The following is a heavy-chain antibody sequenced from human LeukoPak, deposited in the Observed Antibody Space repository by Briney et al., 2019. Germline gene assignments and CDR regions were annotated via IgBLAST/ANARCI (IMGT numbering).Heavy chain of an antibody. CDR1: GFTVSSNY. J-gene: IGHJ3*02. D-gene: IGHD2-2*01. CDR2: IYSGGST. V-gene: IGHV3-53*01. Sequence: GGSLRLSCAASGFTVSSNYMSWVRQAPGKGLEWVSVIYSGGSTYYADSVKCRFTISRDNSKNTLYLQMNSLRAEDTAVYYCARKGYCSSTSCYHDAFDIWGQGTMVTVSS. CDR3: ARKGYCSSTSCYHDAFDI.